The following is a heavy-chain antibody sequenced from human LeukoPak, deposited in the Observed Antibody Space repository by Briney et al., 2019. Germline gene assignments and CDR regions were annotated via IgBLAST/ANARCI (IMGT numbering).Heavy chain of an antibody. CDR1: GFTFSSCG. Sequence: GGSLRLSCAASGFTFSSCGMHWVRQAPGKGLEWVAVVSYDGSNKYYADSVRGRFTISRDNSKNTLYLQMDSLRPEDTAVYYCAKAGSITWSFNWLDPWGQGTLVAVSS. CDR2: VSYDGSNK. V-gene: IGHV3-30*18. J-gene: IGHJ5*02. CDR3: AKAGSITWSFNWLDP. D-gene: IGHD3-3*02.